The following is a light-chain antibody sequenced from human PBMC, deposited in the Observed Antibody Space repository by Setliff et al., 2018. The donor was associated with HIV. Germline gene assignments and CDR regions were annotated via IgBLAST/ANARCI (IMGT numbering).Light chain of an antibody. Sequence: QSALTQSASVSGSPGQSITISCTGTSSDVGSYNYVSWYQQHPGKAPKLMIYDVSHRPSGVSNRFSGSKSGNTASLTISGLQAEDEADYYCSSYTSSSTLPFVFGTGTKFTVL. J-gene: IGLJ1*01. CDR1: SSDVGSYNY. V-gene: IGLV2-14*03. CDR3: SSYTSSSTLPFV. CDR2: DVS.